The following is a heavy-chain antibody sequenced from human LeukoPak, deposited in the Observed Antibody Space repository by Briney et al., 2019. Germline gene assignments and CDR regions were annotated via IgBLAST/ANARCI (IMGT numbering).Heavy chain of an antibody. J-gene: IGHJ6*04. Sequence: AGGSLRLSCAASGFTFSAYDMNWVRQAPGKGLEWVSYIGRDSAFVYYADSVKGRLTISRDNAKNSLYLQMESLRGEDTAVYYCARDDASTARASGMDVWGIGTTVTVSS. D-gene: IGHD6-6*01. CDR1: GFTFSAYD. CDR2: IGRDSAFV. CDR3: ARDDASTARASGMDV. V-gene: IGHV3-21*01.